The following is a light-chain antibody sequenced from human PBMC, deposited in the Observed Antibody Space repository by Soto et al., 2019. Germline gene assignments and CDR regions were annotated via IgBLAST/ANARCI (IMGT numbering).Light chain of an antibody. CDR2: DDS. Sequence: VSVAPGQTARISCGGNNIGGKSVHWYQQKPGQAPVVVVYDDSDRPSGIPERFSGSNSGNTATLTISRVEAGDEADYHCQVWDDNSDHHVFGTGTKVTVL. J-gene: IGLJ1*01. CDR3: QVWDDNSDHHV. V-gene: IGLV3-21*02. CDR1: NIGGKS.